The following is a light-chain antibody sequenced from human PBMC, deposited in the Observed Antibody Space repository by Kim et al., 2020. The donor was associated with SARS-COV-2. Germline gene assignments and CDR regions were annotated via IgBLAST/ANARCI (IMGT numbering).Light chain of an antibody. Sequence: SASVGDRVTITCRASQSISSWLAWYQQKPGKAPKLLIYKASSLESGVPSTFSGSGSGTDFTLTISSLQPDDFATYYCQQYYSYSRTFGQGTKVEI. V-gene: IGKV1-5*03. CDR1: QSISSW. J-gene: IGKJ1*01. CDR2: KAS. CDR3: QQYYSYSRT.